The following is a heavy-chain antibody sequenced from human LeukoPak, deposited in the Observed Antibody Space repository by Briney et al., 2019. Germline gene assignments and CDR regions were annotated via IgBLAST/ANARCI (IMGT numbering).Heavy chain of an antibody. CDR3: ARDREAARYDY. CDR2: IWYDGSNK. D-gene: IGHD6-6*01. CDR1: GFTFSSYG. Sequence: PGGSLRLSCAASGFTFSSYGMHRVRQAPGKGLEWVAVIWYDGSNKYYADSVKGRFTISRDNSKNTLYLQMNSLRAEDTAVYYCARDREAARYDYWGQGTLVTVSS. V-gene: IGHV3-33*01. J-gene: IGHJ4*02.